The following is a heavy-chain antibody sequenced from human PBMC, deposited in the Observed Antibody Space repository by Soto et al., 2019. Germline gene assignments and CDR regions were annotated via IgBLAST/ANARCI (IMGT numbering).Heavy chain of an antibody. CDR2: ISGSGGST. CDR1: GFTFSSYA. J-gene: IGHJ4*02. Sequence: EVQLLESGGGLVQPGGSLRLSCAASGFTFSSYAMNWVRQAPGKGLEWVSVISGSGGSTYYADSVKGRFPISRDNSKNTVYLQMNRLRDEDTAVYYCASRSSGWYFDYWGQGTLVTVSS. D-gene: IGHD6-19*01. CDR3: ASRSSGWYFDY. V-gene: IGHV3-23*01.